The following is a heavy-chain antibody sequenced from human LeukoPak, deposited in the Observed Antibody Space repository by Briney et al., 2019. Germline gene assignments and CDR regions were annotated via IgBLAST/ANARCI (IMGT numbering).Heavy chain of an antibody. Sequence: PGGSLRLSCAASGFTFNSYAMSWVRQAPGKGLEWVSAISGSGGSTYCADSVKGRFTISRDNSKNTLYLQMNSLRAEDTAVYYCARSLDPLCSSTSCFSGGFDPWGQGTLVTVSS. V-gene: IGHV3-23*01. CDR1: GFTFNSYA. D-gene: IGHD2-2*01. J-gene: IGHJ5*02. CDR2: ISGSGGST. CDR3: ARSLDPLCSSTSCFSGGFDP.